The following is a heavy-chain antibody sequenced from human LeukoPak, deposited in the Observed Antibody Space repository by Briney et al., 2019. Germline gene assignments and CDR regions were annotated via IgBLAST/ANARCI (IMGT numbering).Heavy chain of an antibody. V-gene: IGHV1-2*02. CDR1: GYSFTGYF. CDR3: ARDPRSGY. D-gene: IGHD3-10*01. CDR2: INPDSGGA. Sequence: ASVKVSCKASGYSFTGYFIHWVRQAPGQGLEWMAWINPDSGGANNAQNFQGRVTLTRDTSINTAYMELSRLRFDDTAVYYCARDPRSGYWGQGTLVTVSS. J-gene: IGHJ4*02.